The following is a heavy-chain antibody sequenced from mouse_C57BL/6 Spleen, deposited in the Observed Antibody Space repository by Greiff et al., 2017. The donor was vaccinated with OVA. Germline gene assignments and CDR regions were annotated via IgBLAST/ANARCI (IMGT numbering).Heavy chain of an antibody. J-gene: IGHJ2*01. V-gene: IGHV1-82*01. CDR1: GYAFSGSW. Sequence: QVQLQQSGPELVKPGASVKISCKASGYAFSGSWMNWVKQRPGKGLEWIGRIYTGDGDTKYNGKFKGKAPLTADKSSSTAYIQLSSLTSEDSAVYFSARNHYSTQGPYYFDYWGQGTTLTVSS. CDR2: IYTGDGDT. CDR3: ARNHYSTQGPYYFDY. D-gene: IGHD1-1*01.